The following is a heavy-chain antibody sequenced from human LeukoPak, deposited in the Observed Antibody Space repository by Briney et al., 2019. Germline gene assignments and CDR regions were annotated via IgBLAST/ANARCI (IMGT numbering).Heavy chain of an antibody. Sequence: GGSLRLSCEASGFIFSSYGFHWVRQAPGKGLEWVTLISYDGRNQYYGQSVKGRFTISRDNSKNTLYLQMNSLRAEDTAVYYCANGVFLPYFDYWGQGTLVTVSS. D-gene: IGHD2-21*01. V-gene: IGHV3-30*18. CDR1: GFIFSSYG. CDR2: ISYDGRNQ. J-gene: IGHJ4*02. CDR3: ANGVFLPYFDY.